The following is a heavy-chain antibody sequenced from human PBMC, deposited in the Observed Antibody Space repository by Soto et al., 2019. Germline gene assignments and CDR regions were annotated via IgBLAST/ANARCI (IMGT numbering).Heavy chain of an antibody. CDR3: ARHELSSSSGSSY. Sequence: SETLSLTCTVSGGSISSSSYYWGWIRQPPGKGLEWIGSIYYSGSTYYNPSLKSRVTISVDTSKNQFSLKLSSVTAADTAVYYCARHELSSSSGSSYWGQGTLVTVS. J-gene: IGHJ4*02. D-gene: IGHD6-6*01. CDR1: GGSISSSSYY. CDR2: IYYSGST. V-gene: IGHV4-39*01.